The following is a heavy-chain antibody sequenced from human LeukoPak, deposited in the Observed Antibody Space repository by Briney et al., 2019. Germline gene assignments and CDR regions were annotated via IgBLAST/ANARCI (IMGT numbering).Heavy chain of an antibody. Sequence: GGSLRLSCAASGFTFSSYGMHWVRQAPGKGLEWVAVISYDGSNKYYADSVKGRFTISRDNSKNTLYLQMNSLRAEGTAVYYCAKKRDGSGWVELDYWGQGTLVTVSS. CDR3: AKKRDGSGWVELDY. V-gene: IGHV3-30*18. D-gene: IGHD6-19*01. CDR2: ISYDGSNK. CDR1: GFTFSSYG. J-gene: IGHJ4*02.